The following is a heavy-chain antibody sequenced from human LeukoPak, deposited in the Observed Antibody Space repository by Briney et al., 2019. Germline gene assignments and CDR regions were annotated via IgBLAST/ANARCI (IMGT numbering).Heavy chain of an antibody. CDR3: AKDRAFYCSGGSCYLDY. D-gene: IGHD2-15*01. Sequence: PGGSLRLSCSASGFTFSSYGMHWVRQAPGKGLEWVAVISYDGSNKYYADSVKGRFTISRDNSKNTLYLQMNSLRAEDTAVYYCAKDRAFYCSGGSCYLDYWGQGTLDTVSS. V-gene: IGHV3-30*18. CDR2: ISYDGSNK. CDR1: GFTFSSYG. J-gene: IGHJ4*02.